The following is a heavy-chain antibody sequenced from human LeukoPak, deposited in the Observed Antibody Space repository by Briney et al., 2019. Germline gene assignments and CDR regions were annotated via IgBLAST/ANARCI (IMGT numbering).Heavy chain of an antibody. V-gene: IGHV3-7*01. J-gene: IGHJ4*02. Sequence: GGSLRLSCAASGFTFSSYWMNWVGQAPGKGVEGGAQIKQDGSEKYYVDSVKGLFTISRDNAKNSLYLQMNSVRAEDTAVYYCARDGSRDGYAGFDYWGQGTLVTVSS. CDR2: IKQDGSEK. D-gene: IGHD5-24*01. CDR1: GFTFSSYW. CDR3: ARDGSRDGYAGFDY.